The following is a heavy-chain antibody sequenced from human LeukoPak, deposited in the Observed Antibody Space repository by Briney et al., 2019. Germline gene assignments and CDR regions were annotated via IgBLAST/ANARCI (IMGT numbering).Heavy chain of an antibody. CDR2: ISSSGSPI. CDR1: GFTFSDSY. Sequence: GGSLRLSCAASGFTFSDSYMSWIRQAPGKGLEWVSYISSSGSPIYYADSVKGRFTISRDNAKNSLYLQMSSLRAEDTAVYYCARDGVFSFAYWGQGTLVTVSS. D-gene: IGHD3-3*01. CDR3: ARDGVFSFAY. V-gene: IGHV3-11*04. J-gene: IGHJ4*02.